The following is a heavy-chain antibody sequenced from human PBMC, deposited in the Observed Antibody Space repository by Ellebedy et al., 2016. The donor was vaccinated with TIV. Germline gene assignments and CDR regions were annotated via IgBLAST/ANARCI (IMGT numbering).Heavy chain of an antibody. V-gene: IGHV1-69*13. Sequence: SVKVSCXASGGTFSSYAISWVRQAPGQGLEWMGGIIPIFGTANYAQKFQGRVTITADESTSTAYMELSSLRSEDTAVYYCARASDPYYYDSSGYYYPDYWGQGTLVTVSS. CDR1: GGTFSSYA. D-gene: IGHD3-22*01. J-gene: IGHJ4*02. CDR3: ARASDPYYYDSSGYYYPDY. CDR2: IIPIFGTA.